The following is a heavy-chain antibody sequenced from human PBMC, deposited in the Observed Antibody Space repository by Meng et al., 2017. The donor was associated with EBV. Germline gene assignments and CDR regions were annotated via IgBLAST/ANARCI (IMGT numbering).Heavy chain of an antibody. CDR2: FLPRLGAP. V-gene: IGHV1-69*01. CDR1: GGPFRYYA. CDR3: ASESGRGYTPDY. Sequence: QVQLVQCAAEVKKPGWSVKVSCKTSGGPFRYYAISWVRQAPGQGLEWLGGFLPRLGAPNYAQKFHGRVKITADESTSTHYMDLSSLRSEDTAIYYCASESGRGYTPDYWGQGTLVTVSS. J-gene: IGHJ4*02. D-gene: IGHD3-10*01.